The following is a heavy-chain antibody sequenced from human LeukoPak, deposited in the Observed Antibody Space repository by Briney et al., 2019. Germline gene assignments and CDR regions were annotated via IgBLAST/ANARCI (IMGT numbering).Heavy chain of an antibody. J-gene: IGHJ4*02. CDR3: ARGNDCSGGSCYLGY. D-gene: IGHD2-15*01. V-gene: IGHV4-59*12. Sequence: SETLSLTCTVSGGSISSYYWGWIRQPPGKGLEWIGYIYYSGSTNYNPSLKSRVTISVGTSRNQFYLKLSSVTSADTAVYYCARGNDCSGGSCYLGYWGQGTLVSVSS. CDR2: IYYSGST. CDR1: GGSISSYY.